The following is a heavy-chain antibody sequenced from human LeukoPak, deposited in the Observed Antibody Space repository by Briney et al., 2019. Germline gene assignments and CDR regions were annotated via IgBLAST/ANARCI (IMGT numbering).Heavy chain of an antibody. V-gene: IGHV4-39*01. J-gene: IGHJ6*03. CDR3: ARQGAGGYQYYYYMDV. CDR2: IYYSGST. Sequence: SETLSLTCTVSGGSISSSSYYWGWIRQPPGKGLEWIGSIYYSGSTYYNPSLKSRVTISVDTSKNQFSLKLSSVTAADTAVYHCARQGAGGYQYYYYMDVWGKGTTVTVSS. CDR1: GGSISSSSYY. D-gene: IGHD2-8*02.